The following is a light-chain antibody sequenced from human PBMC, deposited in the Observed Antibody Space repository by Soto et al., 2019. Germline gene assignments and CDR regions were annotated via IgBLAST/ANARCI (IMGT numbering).Light chain of an antibody. CDR1: SSDVGGYNY. V-gene: IGLV2-14*01. CDR3: SSPTSSSAPRYVV. Sequence: QSVLTQPASVSGSPGQSITISCTGTSSDVGGYNYVSWYQQHPGKAPKLMIYDVSNRPSGVSNRFSGSKSGNTASLTISGLQAEDEADSYCSSPTSSSAPRYVVFGGGTKLTAL. J-gene: IGLJ2*01. CDR2: DVS.